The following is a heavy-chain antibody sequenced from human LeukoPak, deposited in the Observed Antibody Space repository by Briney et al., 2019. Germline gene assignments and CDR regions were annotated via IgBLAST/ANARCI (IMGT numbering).Heavy chain of an antibody. J-gene: IGHJ4*02. CDR3: VHRRIYSPFDY. CDR2: IYWDDDK. Sequence: SGPTLVKPTQTLTLTGTFSGFSLSTSGVGVGWVRQPPGKALEWLALIYWDDDKRYNSSLKSRLTITKDTSKNQVVLTMTNVDPVDTATYYCVHRRIYSPFDYWGQGALVTVSS. D-gene: IGHD4-11*01. V-gene: IGHV2-5*02. CDR1: GFSLSTSGVG.